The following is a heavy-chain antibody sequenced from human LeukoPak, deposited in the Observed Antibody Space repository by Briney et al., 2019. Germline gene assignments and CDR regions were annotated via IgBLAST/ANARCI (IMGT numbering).Heavy chain of an antibody. CDR2: ISSSSGYI. V-gene: IGHV3-21*01. Sequence: KPGGSLRLSCAASGFTFSSYSMNWVRQAPGKGLEWVSSISSSSGYIYYADSVKGRFTISKDNAKNSLYLQMNSLRAEDTAVYYCARVVGVTIDYWGQGTLVIVSS. D-gene: IGHD1-26*01. CDR1: GFTFSSYS. J-gene: IGHJ4*02. CDR3: ARVVGVTIDY.